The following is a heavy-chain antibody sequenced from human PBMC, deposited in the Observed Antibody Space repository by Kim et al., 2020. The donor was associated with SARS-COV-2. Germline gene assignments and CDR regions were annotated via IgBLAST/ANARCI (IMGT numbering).Heavy chain of an antibody. CDR3: AKDRAMQVRGSSSWGGTQEFDP. J-gene: IGHJ5*02. CDR1: GFTFSSYA. D-gene: IGHD6-6*01. Sequence: GGSLRLSCAASGFTFSSYAMSWVRQAPGKGLEWVSVIYSCGSSTYYADSVKGRFTISRDNSKNTLYLQMNSLRAEDTAVYYCAKDRAMQVRGSSSWGGTQEFDPWGQGTLVTVSS. V-gene: IGHV3-23*03. CDR2: IYSCGSST.